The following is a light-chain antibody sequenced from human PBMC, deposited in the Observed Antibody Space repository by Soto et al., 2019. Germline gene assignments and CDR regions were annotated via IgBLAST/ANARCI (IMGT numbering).Light chain of an antibody. CDR2: DVS. CDR1: QSVSTY. V-gene: IGKV3-11*01. Sequence: EIVLTQSPATLSLSPGERATLSCWASQSVSTYLAWYQQKPGQAPRLLIYDVSNRATGIPARFSGSGFGTDFTLTISSLESEDFAVYYCQQRSNWPMYTFGQGTTLEIK. CDR3: QQRSNWPMYT. J-gene: IGKJ2*01.